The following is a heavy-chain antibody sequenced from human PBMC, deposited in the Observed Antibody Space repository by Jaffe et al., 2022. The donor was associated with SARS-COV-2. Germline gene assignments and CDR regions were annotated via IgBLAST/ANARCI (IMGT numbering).Heavy chain of an antibody. CDR3: ARNRGSVPTERFDY. CDR1: GFTVSSNY. CDR2: ICSDGST. J-gene: IGHJ4*02. D-gene: IGHD5-12*01. Sequence: EVQLVESGGGLIQPGGSLRLSCAVSGFTVSSNYMTWVRQAPGKGLEWVSVICSDGSTYYADSVKGRFTISRDSSKNTLYLQMNSLRAEDTAVYYCARNRGSVPTERFDYWGQGTLVTVSS. V-gene: IGHV3-53*01.